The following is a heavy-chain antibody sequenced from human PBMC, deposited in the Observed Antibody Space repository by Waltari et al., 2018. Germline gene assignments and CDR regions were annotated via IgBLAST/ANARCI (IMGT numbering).Heavy chain of an antibody. D-gene: IGHD1-1*01. CDR2: IGPDGSDK. Sequence: EVQLVQSGGGLVQPGGSLTLSCAASGFTISRFWMTWIRQAPGQGLQWVAHIGPDGSDKYYVDSVKGRFTISRDNAENSLLLQMSSLRVEDTALYYCVGWNDPINSWGQGTLVTVSS. V-gene: IGHV3-7*01. J-gene: IGHJ4*02. CDR3: VGWNDPINS. CDR1: GFTISRFW.